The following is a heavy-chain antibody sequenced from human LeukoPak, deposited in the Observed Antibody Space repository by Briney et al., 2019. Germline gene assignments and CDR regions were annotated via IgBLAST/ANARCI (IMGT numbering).Heavy chain of an antibody. CDR1: GYSISSGYW. D-gene: IGHD3-16*01. Sequence: SETLSLTCTVSGYSISSGYWWRWLRPPPGKGLEWIRSIYHSGSIYYNPSLKSRVTISVDTSKNQFSVKLTSVTAADTAVYYCARTNYDYTWGNSPFDYWGQGTLVTVSS. J-gene: IGHJ4*02. V-gene: IGHV4-38-2*02. CDR2: IYHSGSI. CDR3: ARTNYDYTWGNSPFDY.